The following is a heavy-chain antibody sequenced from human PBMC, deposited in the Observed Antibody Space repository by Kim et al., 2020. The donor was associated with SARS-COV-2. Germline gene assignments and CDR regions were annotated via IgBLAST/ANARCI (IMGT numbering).Heavy chain of an antibody. CDR1: GFTFSSYG. J-gene: IGHJ4*02. CDR3: ANTGSSWSFFDY. V-gene: IGHV3-30*18. Sequence: GGSLRLSCAASGFTFSSYGMHWVRQAPGKGLEWVAVISYDGSNKYYADSVKGRFTISRDNSKNTLYLQMNSLRAEDTAVYYCANTGSSWSFFDYWGQGTLVTVSS. CDR2: ISYDGSNK. D-gene: IGHD6-13*01.